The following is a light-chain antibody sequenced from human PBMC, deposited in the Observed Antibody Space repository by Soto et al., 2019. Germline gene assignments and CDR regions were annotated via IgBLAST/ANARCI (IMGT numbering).Light chain of an antibody. J-gene: IGLJ1*01. CDR1: SSDVGGYNY. V-gene: IGLV2-11*01. Sequence: QSALTQPRSVSGSPGQSVTVPCTGTSSDVGGYNYVAWYQQHPGKAPKPMIYDVSKRPSGVPDRFSGSKSGNTASLTISGLQAEDEADYYCCSYAPSHSHVFGTGTKLTVL. CDR3: CSYAPSHSHV. CDR2: DVS.